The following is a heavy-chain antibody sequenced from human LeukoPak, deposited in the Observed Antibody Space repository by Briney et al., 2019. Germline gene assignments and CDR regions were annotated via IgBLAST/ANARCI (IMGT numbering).Heavy chain of an antibody. CDR1: GFTFSSYA. Sequence: PGGSLRLSCAASGFTFSSYAMSWVRQAPGKGLEWVSTISDSGYSTYYADSVKSRFTISRDNSKNTLYFQVNNLRAEDTAVYYCARGGWYSSSRYWGYFDYWGQGTLVTVSS. CDR2: ISDSGYST. CDR3: ARGGWYSSSRYWGYFDY. D-gene: IGHD6-13*01. J-gene: IGHJ4*02. V-gene: IGHV3-23*01.